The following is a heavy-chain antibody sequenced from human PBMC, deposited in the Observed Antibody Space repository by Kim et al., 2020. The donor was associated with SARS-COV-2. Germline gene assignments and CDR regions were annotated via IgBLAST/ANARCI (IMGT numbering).Heavy chain of an antibody. CDR3: ARARTYHYGSIGYSDFDY. CDR1: GFTLNSSA. D-gene: IGHD3-22*01. Sequence: GGSLRLSCAASGFTLNSSAMHWVRQSPGKGLEWVSAMSSEGLMPYEGNNIYYAASVKGRFTISRDNFKNTLYLEMDGLRPEDTAVYYCARARTYHYGSIGYSDFDYWGQGTPVTVSS. J-gene: IGHJ4*02. CDR2: MSSEGLMPYEGNNI. V-gene: IGHV3-30-3*01.